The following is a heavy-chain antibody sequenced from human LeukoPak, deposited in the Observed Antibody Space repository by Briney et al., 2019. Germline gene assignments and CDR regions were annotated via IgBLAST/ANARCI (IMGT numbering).Heavy chain of an antibody. D-gene: IGHD3-3*01. V-gene: IGHV3-23*01. CDR2: ISGSGGST. CDR1: GFTFSSYG. Sequence: PGGSLRLSCAASGFTFSSYGMSWVRQAPGKGLEWVSAISGSGGSTYYADSVKGRFTISRDNSKNTLYLQMNSLRAEDTAVYYCARDAYLKPLRYYDFWSGYRRDYMDVWGKGTTVTVSS. CDR3: ARDAYLKPLRYYDFWSGYRRDYMDV. J-gene: IGHJ6*03.